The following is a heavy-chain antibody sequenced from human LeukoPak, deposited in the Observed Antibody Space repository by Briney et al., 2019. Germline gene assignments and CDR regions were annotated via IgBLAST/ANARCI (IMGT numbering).Heavy chain of an antibody. CDR3: ARNTRYYDNSGYYYFDY. J-gene: IGHJ4*02. V-gene: IGHV4-59*01. CDR1: GASISSYY. D-gene: IGHD3-22*01. CDR2: MHYSGST. Sequence: SETLSLTCTVSGASISSYYWNWIRQPPGKGLEWIGYMHYSGSTNYNPSLKSRVTISVDTSKHQFSLKLNSVTSADTAVYYCARNTRYYDNSGYYYFDYWGRGTLVTVSS.